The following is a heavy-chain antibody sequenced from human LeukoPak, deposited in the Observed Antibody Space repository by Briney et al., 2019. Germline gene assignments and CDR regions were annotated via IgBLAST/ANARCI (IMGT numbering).Heavy chain of an antibody. CDR3: ARAVAYFDY. Sequence: GGSLRLSCAASGFIFNSYTMNWVRQAPGKGLEWVSSMSSSGRDIYYADSVKGRFTISRDNAKSSLYLQMNSLRAEDTAVYYCARAVAYFDYWGQGTLVTVSS. V-gene: IGHV3-21*01. J-gene: IGHJ4*02. CDR2: MSSSGRDI. D-gene: IGHD6-19*01. CDR1: GFIFNSYT.